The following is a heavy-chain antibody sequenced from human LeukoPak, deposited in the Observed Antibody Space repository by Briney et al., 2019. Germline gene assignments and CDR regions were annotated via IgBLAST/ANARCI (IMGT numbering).Heavy chain of an antibody. CDR1: GFSFSNYG. Sequence: GGSLRLSCVASGFSFSNYGMHWVRQAPGKGLQWMAFIQYDGTNKYYADFVKGRFTISRDNSKNTVYLQMNSLRLEDTAVYFCAKDRSGETETYDYWGQGTQVTVSS. J-gene: IGHJ4*02. V-gene: IGHV3-30*02. D-gene: IGHD1-1*01. CDR2: IQYDGTNK. CDR3: AKDRSGETETYDY.